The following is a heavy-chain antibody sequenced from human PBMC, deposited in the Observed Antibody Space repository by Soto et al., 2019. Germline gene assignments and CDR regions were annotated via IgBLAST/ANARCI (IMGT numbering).Heavy chain of an antibody. CDR1: GFTFSDHY. CDR2: TRNKANSYTT. Sequence: GGSLRLSCAASGFTFSDHYMDWVRQAPGKGLEWVGRTRNKANSYTTEYAASVKGRFTISRDDSKNSLYLQMNSLKTEDTAVYYCARGGYCSSTSCLSDYYAMDVWGQGTTVTVSS. CDR3: ARGGYCSSTSCLSDYYAMDV. J-gene: IGHJ6*02. D-gene: IGHD2-2*01. V-gene: IGHV3-72*01.